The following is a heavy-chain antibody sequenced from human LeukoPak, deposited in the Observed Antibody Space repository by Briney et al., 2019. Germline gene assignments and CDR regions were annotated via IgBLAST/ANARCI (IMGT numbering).Heavy chain of an antibody. Sequence: GASVKVSCKASGYTFTSYAMHWVRQAPGQRLEWMGWINAGNGNTKYSQKFQGRVTITRDTSASTAYMELSSLRYEDTAVYYCARADDLITMVRGVRLDYFYYGMDVWGKGTTVTVSS. D-gene: IGHD3-10*01. CDR2: INAGNGNT. J-gene: IGHJ6*04. CDR1: GYTFTSYA. V-gene: IGHV1-3*01. CDR3: ARADDLITMVRGVRLDYFYYGMDV.